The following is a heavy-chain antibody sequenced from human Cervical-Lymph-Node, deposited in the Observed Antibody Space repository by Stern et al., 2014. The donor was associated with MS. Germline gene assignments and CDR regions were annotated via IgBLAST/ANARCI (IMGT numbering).Heavy chain of an antibody. D-gene: IGHD3-22*01. CDR2: TYYRGNS. V-gene: IGHV4-59*03. CDR1: GGSTSSFY. J-gene: IGHJ4*02. CDR3: SSSGYNGVDDYFDY. Sequence: QVQLQESGPGLVRPSETLSLTCTVSGGSTSSFYWSWIRPAPGKGLEWIGYTYYRGNSNYSPSLSGRVTISADTSKSQFSLKLHSVTAADTAVYYCSSSGYNGVDDYFDYWGQGTLVTVSS.